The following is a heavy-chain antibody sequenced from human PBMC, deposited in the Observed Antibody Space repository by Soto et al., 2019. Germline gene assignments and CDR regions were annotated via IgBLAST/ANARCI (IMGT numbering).Heavy chain of an antibody. CDR2: IYYSGST. Sequence: SETLSLTCTVSGGSISSSSYYWGWIRQPPGKGLEWIGSIYYSGSTYYNPSLKSRVTISVATSKNQFSLKLSSVTAADTAVYYCAREESGQQLVQEGSWFDPWGQGTLVTVSS. V-gene: IGHV4-39*07. J-gene: IGHJ5*02. CDR1: GGSISSSSYY. D-gene: IGHD6-13*01. CDR3: AREESGQQLVQEGSWFDP.